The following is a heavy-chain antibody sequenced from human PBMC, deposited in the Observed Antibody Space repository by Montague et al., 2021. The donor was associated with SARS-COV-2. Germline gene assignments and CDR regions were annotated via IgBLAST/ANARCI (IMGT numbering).Heavy chain of an antibody. V-gene: IGHV4-39*07. J-gene: IGHJ6*02. CDR2: IYYTGST. Sequence: SETLSLTCTVSGGSISSSSYYWGWISQPPGKGLEWIGSIYYTGSTYYNPSLKSRVTTSVDTSKNQFSLKLSSVTAADTAVYYCARDTRIAMLVVVTRYGLDVWGQGTTVTVSS. D-gene: IGHD3-22*01. CDR1: GGSISSSSYY. CDR3: ARDTRIAMLVVVTRYGLDV.